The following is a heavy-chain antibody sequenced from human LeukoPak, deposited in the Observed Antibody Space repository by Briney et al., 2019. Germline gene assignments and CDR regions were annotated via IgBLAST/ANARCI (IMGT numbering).Heavy chain of an antibody. CDR3: ARPSGSSSGFDY. CDR2: MNPNSGNT. Sequence: ASVKVTCKASGYTFTNYDINWVRQATGQELEWMGWMNPNSGNTGYAQKFQGRVTITRNTSISTAYMELSSLTSEDTAVYYCARPSGSSSGFDYWGQGSLVTVSS. CDR1: GYTFTNYD. V-gene: IGHV1-8*03. D-gene: IGHD6-6*01. J-gene: IGHJ4*02.